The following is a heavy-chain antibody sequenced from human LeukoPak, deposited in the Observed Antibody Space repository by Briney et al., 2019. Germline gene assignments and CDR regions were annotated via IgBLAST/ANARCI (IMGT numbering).Heavy chain of an antibody. Sequence: GASVKVSCKASGGTFSSYAISWVRQAPGQGLEWMGGIIPIFGTANYAQKFQGRVTITADESTSTAYMELSSLRSEDTAVYYCARDRTSGSYRRGMDYWGQGTLVTVSS. V-gene: IGHV1-69*13. J-gene: IGHJ4*02. D-gene: IGHD1-26*01. CDR2: IIPIFGTA. CDR3: ARDRTSGSYRRGMDY. CDR1: GGTFSSYA.